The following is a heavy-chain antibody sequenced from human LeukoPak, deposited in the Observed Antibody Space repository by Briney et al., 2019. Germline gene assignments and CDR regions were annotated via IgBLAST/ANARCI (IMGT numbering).Heavy chain of an antibody. Sequence: SETLSLTCTISGGSISSSSYYWGWIRQPPGKGLEWIGSIYYSGSTYYNPSLKRRVTISINTSKNQFSLKLSSVTAADTAVHYCARSNYDFWNGYLNWFDPWGQGILVTVSS. V-gene: IGHV4-39*07. CDR1: GGSISSSSYY. J-gene: IGHJ5*02. CDR3: ARSNYDFWNGYLNWFDP. CDR2: IYYSGST. D-gene: IGHD3-3*01.